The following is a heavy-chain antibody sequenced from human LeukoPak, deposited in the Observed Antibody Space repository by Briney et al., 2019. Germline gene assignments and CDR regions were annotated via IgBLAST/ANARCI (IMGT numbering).Heavy chain of an antibody. Sequence: RTGGSLRLSCAASGFTFSSYGMHWVRQAPGKGLEWVAVISYDGSNKYYADSVKGRFTISRDNSKNTLYLQMNSLRAEDTAVYYCRAEGDYWGQGTLVTVSS. D-gene: IGHD6-13*01. J-gene: IGHJ4*02. CDR3: RAEGDY. CDR2: ISYDGSNK. V-gene: IGHV3-30*03. CDR1: GFTFSSYG.